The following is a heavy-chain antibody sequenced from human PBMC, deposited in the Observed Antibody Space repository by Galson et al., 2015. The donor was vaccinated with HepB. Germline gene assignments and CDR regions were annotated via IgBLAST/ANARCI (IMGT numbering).Heavy chain of an antibody. D-gene: IGHD3-3*01. CDR2: INPNGGAT. J-gene: IGHJ4*02. V-gene: IGHV1-2*06. CDR1: GFTFIGYN. CDR3: ARDLRPTNFGVFTLDY. Sequence: SVKVSCKGSGFTFIGYNIHWVRQAPGQGLEWLGRINPNGGATTYAHKFQGRLTLTRATSTNTAYLELTSLNPDDSAIYYCARDLRPTNFGVFTLDYWGQGSLATVSS.